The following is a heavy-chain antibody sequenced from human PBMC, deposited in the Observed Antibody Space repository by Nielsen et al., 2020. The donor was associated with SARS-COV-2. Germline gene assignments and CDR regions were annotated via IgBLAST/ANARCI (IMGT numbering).Heavy chain of an antibody. CDR3: ARAPGGYFDWPRDAFDI. Sequence: GEALEISCAASGITVSSNYMSWVRQAPGKGPEWVSVLYSGGTTYYPDSVKGRFTISRDNSKNTVDLQMNGLRADDTAVYYCARAPGGYFDWPRDAFDIWGQGTMVTVSS. V-gene: IGHV3-53*01. D-gene: IGHD3-9*01. CDR2: LYSGGTT. CDR1: GITVSSNY. J-gene: IGHJ3*02.